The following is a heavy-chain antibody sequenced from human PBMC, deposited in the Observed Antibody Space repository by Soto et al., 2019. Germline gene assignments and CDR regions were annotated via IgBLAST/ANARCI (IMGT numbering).Heavy chain of an antibody. CDR3: ARHREWYSSGPSYYYYGMDV. Sequence: QVQLVESGGGVVQPGRSLRLSCAASGFTFSSYAMHWVRQAPGKGLEWVAVISYDGSNKYYADSVKGRFTISRDNAKNTLYLQMNSLRAEDTAVYYCARHREWYSSGPSYYYYGMDVWGQGTTVTVSS. CDR1: GFTFSSYA. J-gene: IGHJ6*02. V-gene: IGHV3-30-3*01. D-gene: IGHD6-19*01. CDR2: ISYDGSNK.